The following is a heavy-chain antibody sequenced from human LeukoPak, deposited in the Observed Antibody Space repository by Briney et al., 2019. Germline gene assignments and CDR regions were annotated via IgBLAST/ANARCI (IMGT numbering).Heavy chain of an antibody. CDR2: IKSKTEGGAT. J-gene: IGHJ4*02. CDR1: GFTSSKAW. D-gene: IGHD3-3*01. CDR3: TTGWFLGDDYFDY. Sequence: GGSLRLSRAAFGFTSSKAWMSWVRQAPGKGLEWVGRIKSKTEGGATDHAAPVQGRFIISRDDSKNTLYLQMNNLKTEDTAVYYCTTGWFLGDDYFDYWGQGTLVTVSS. V-gene: IGHV3-15*01.